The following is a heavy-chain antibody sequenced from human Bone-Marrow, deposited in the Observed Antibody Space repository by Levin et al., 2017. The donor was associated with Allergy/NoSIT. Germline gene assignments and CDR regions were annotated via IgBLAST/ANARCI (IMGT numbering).Heavy chain of an antibody. Sequence: GGSLRLSCAASGFTFSSYVMNWVRRAPGKGLEWVSLISGSGGSTYYADSVKGRFTISRANSKNTLFLQMSSLRAEDTAVYYCATDPSDYDIMTRYSLFDYWGQGTLVTVSS. V-gene: IGHV3-23*01. CDR3: ATDPSDYDIMTRYSLFDY. D-gene: IGHD3-9*01. CDR2: ISGSGGST. J-gene: IGHJ4*02. CDR1: GFTFSSYV.